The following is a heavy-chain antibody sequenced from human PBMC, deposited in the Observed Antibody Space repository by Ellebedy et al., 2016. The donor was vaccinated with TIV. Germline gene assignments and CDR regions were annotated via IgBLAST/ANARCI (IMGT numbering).Heavy chain of an antibody. D-gene: IGHD1-26*01. CDR2: LLRYEKTA. CDR1: GFAFGDFA. CDR3: AREVPYSYGRAIDY. J-gene: IGHJ4*02. Sequence: PGGSLRLSCAAFGFAFGDFAMHWVRHAPGKGMEWFGFLLRYEKTAYYADSLKGRFSISIDNSMSILHLQMGNLRRDDTALYFCAREVPYSYGRAIDYWGQGTLATGSS. V-gene: IGHV3-30*04.